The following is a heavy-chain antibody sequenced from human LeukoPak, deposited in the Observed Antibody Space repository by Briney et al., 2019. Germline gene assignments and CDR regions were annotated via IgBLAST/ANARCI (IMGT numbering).Heavy chain of an antibody. J-gene: IGHJ4*02. CDR3: VKDDPVLHY. Sequence: LSFNTYGMHWVRQAPGRGLEWLTLIRPDGRMKFYSDSVEGRFTVSRDNSLSMLYLEMTSLRSEDTAVYYCVKDDPVLHYWGQGTLVSVSS. V-gene: IGHV3-30*02. CDR1: LSFNTYG. CDR2: IRPDGRMK.